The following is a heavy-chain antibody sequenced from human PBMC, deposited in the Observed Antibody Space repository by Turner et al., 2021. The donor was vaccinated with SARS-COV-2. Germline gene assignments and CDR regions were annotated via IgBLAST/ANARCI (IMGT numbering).Heavy chain of an antibody. CDR3: ARAQRGSYYYGMDV. Sequence: EVQLVESGGGLVKPGGSLRLSCAASGFTFSDYSMNWVRQAPGKGLEWVSSISSSSSYIYYAESVKGRFTISRDNAKNLLYLQMNTLRAEDTAVYYCARAQRGSYYYGMDVWGQGTTVTVSS. CDR1: GFTFSDYS. J-gene: IGHJ6*02. V-gene: IGHV3-21*01. D-gene: IGHD2-2*01. CDR2: ISSSSSYI.